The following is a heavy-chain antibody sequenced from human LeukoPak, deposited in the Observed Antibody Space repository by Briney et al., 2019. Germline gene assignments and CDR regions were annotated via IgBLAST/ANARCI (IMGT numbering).Heavy chain of an antibody. CDR2: IYYTGTT. D-gene: IGHD3-10*01. V-gene: IGHV4-59*11. CDR3: ARAGPWQIDP. J-gene: IGHJ5*02. CDR1: GVSINSHY. Sequence: PSETLSLTCTVSGVSINSHYWNWIRQPPGKGLEWIGHIYYTGTTSYNPSLKSRVTISVDRSKNHFSLKLKSVTNADTAVYYCARAGPWQIDPWGQGILVTVSS.